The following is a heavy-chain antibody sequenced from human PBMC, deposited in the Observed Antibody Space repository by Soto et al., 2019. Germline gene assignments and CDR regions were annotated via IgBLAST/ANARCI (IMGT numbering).Heavy chain of an antibody. CDR1: CGSISSSVFY. J-gene: IGHJ4*02. V-gene: IGHV4-31*03. D-gene: IGHD3-3*01. CDR2: IYYTGST. CDR3: ARERESEDSGVLIREDY. Sequence: SETLSLTCTVSCGSISSSVFYWSWIRQHPGKGLEWIGYIYYTGSTNYNPSLQSRLTISVDTSKNKFSLKLTSVTAADTAVYFRARERESEDSGVLIREDYWGQGTLVTVS.